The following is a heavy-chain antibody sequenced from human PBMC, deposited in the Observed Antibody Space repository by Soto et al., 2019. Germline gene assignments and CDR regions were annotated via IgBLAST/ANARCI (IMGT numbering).Heavy chain of an antibody. CDR1: GYTLTELS. CDR3: ATVVTATFYYYYGMDV. CDR2: FDPEDGET. V-gene: IGHV1-24*01. Sequence: ASVKVSCKVSGYTLTELSMHWVRQAPGKGLEWMGGFDPEDGETIYAQKFQGRVTMTEDTSTDTAYMELSSLRSEDTAVYYCATVVTATFYYYYGMDVWGQGTTVTVSS. D-gene: IGHD2-21*02. J-gene: IGHJ6*02.